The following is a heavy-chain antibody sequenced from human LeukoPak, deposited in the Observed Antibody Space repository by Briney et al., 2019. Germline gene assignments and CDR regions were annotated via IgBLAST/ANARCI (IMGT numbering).Heavy chain of an antibody. J-gene: IGHJ4*02. CDR3: ARVTSAWPYYFDY. V-gene: IGHV3-53*01. CDR2: IYSGGST. Sequence: QSGGSLRLSCAVSGFTVSSNYMNWVRQAPGKGLEWVSVIYSGGSTVSADSVKGQFTISRDNSKNTLYLQMNSLRAEDTAVYYCARVTSAWPYYFDYWGQGTLVTVSS. D-gene: IGHD6-19*01. CDR1: GFTVSSNY.